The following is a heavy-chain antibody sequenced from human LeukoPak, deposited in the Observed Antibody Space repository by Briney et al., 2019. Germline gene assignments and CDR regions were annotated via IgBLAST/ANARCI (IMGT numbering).Heavy chain of an antibody. CDR3: ANRIAAAGTEWWFDP. J-gene: IGHJ5*02. D-gene: IGHD6-13*01. Sequence: PGGSLRLSCAASGFTFSSSAMHWVRQAPGKGLEWVAVFSRDGSNKYYADSVKGRFTISRDNSKNTLYLQMNSLRAEDTAVYYCANRIAAAGTEWWFDPWGQGTLVTVSS. V-gene: IGHV3-30*07. CDR2: FSRDGSNK. CDR1: GFTFSSSA.